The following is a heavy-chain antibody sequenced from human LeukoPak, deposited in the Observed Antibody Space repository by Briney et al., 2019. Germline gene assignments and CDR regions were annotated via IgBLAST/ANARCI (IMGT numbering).Heavy chain of an antibody. J-gene: IGHJ4*02. V-gene: IGHV4-38-2*02. Sequence: PSETLSLTCTASGYSISSGYYWGWIRQPPGKGLEWIGSIYHSGSTYYNPSLKSRVTISVDTSKNQFSLKLSSVTAADTAVYYCARDLDTYCSGGSCSDWGQGTLVTVSS. CDR1: GYSISSGYY. CDR3: ARDLDTYCSGGSCSD. CDR2: IYHSGST. D-gene: IGHD2-15*01.